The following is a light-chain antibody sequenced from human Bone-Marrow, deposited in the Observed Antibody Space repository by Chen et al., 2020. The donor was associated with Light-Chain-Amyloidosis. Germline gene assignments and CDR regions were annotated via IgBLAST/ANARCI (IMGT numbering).Light chain of an antibody. CDR1: QSLLHSNGYNY. CDR3: MQALQTPRT. CDR2: LGS. J-gene: IGKJ1*01. Sequence: DIVMTQSPLSLPVTPGEPASIYCRSSQSLLHSNGYNYLDWYLQKPGQSPQLLIYLGSNRASGVPDRFSGSGSGIDFTLKISRVEAEDVGVYYCMQALQTPRTFGQGTKVEIK. V-gene: IGKV2-28*01.